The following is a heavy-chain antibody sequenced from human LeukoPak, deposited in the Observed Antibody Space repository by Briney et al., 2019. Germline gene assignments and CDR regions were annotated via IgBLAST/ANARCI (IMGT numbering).Heavy chain of an antibody. Sequence: GGSLRLSCAASGFSFSDYPMHWVRQAPGKGLEWVAIISYDGSNERYADSVKGRFTISRDNSKNTLYLQMNSLRTEDTAVYFCAKDRAITVAGTGLEYWGQGALVTVSS. CDR2: ISYDGSNE. CDR3: AKDRAITVAGTGLEY. D-gene: IGHD6-19*01. V-gene: IGHV3-30-3*01. J-gene: IGHJ4*02. CDR1: GFSFSDYP.